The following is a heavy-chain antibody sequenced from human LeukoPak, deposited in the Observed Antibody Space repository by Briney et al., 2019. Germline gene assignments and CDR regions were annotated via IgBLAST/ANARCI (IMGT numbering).Heavy chain of an antibody. J-gene: IGHJ6*03. CDR1: GGSISYFY. V-gene: IGHV4-4*07. CDR2: IYTSGST. Sequence: SETLSLTCTVSGGSISYFYWSWIRQPAGEGLEWIGRIYTSGSTNYNPSLKSRVTMSVDTSKKQFSLKLSSVTAADTAVYYCARVRGSSGSYEYYHYMDVWGKGTTVTISS. D-gene: IGHD1-26*01. CDR3: ARVRGSSGSYEYYHYMDV.